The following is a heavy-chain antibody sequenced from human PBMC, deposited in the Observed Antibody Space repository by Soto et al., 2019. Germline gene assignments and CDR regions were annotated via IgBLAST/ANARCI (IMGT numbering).Heavy chain of an antibody. D-gene: IGHD3-9*01. V-gene: IGHV3-15*01. CDR3: TTYILTGYHPDDGAFDI. Sequence: GGSLRLSCAASGFTFSNAWMSWVRQAPGKGLEWVGRIKSKTDGGTTDYAAPVKGRFTISRDDSKNTLYLQMNSLKTEDTAVYYCTTYILTGYHPDDGAFDIWGQGTMVTVSS. J-gene: IGHJ3*02. CDR1: GFTFSNAW. CDR2: IKSKTDGGTT.